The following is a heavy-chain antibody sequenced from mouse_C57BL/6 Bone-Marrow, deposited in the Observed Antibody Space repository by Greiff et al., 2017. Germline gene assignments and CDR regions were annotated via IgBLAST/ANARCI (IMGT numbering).Heavy chain of an antibody. J-gene: IGHJ2*01. Sequence: DVQLQESGGDLVKPGGSLKLSCAASGFTFSSYGLSWVRQTPDQRLEWVATLSSGGRSTYYPASVQGRCTISRDNAKNTLYLHMRGLKSEDTAMYCCARKGLENCTVWGKGTTLTVAA. D-gene: IGHD1-1*01. V-gene: IGHV5-6*01. CDR1: GFTFSSYG. CDR3: ARKGLENCTV. CDR2: LSSGGRST.